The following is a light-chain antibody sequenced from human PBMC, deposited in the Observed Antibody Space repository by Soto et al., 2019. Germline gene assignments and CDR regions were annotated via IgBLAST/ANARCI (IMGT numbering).Light chain of an antibody. J-gene: IGKJ1*01. CDR3: QQYGGSAGT. Sequence: PGERATLSCGANQSVTSNYLAWYQQKPGQAPRLLIYSASSRATGIPDRFSGSGSGTDFTLTISRLEPEDFAVYYCQQYGGSAGTFGQGTKVDIK. V-gene: IGKV3-20*01. CDR2: SAS. CDR1: QSVTSNY.